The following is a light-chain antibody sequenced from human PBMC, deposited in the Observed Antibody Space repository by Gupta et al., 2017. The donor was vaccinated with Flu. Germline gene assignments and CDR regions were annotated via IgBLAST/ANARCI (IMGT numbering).Light chain of an antibody. Sequence: DTVLTQSPDTLSLSPGDRASLSCRASESVTSASLAWYQHQPGQPPRLLIYGASSRATGIPDRFTGSGSGTEFTLTINRLEPEDFAVYYCQQYGSAPKTFGQGTRLEIK. CDR1: ESVTSAS. CDR3: QQYGSAPKT. J-gene: IGKJ2*01. V-gene: IGKV3-20*01. CDR2: GAS.